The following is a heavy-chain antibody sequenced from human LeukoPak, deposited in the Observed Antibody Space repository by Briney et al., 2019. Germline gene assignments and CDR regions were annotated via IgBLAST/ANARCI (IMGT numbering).Heavy chain of an antibody. D-gene: IGHD2-15*01. Sequence: ASVKVSCKASGSTFTGYYMHWVRQAPGQGPAWMGWINPKSGGTTYAQKFEGRVTMTRDTSISTAYMELSRLSSADSALYYCVGRNPDCSAGSCPFDYWGQGTLVTVSS. V-gene: IGHV1-2*02. CDR3: VGRNPDCSAGSCPFDY. CDR1: GSTFTGYY. CDR2: INPKSGGT. J-gene: IGHJ4*02.